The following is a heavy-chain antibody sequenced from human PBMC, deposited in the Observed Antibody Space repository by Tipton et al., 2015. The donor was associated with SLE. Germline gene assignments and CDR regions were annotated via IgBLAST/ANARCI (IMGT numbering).Heavy chain of an antibody. Sequence: TLSLTCTVSGGSISSYYWSWIRQPPGKGLEWIGYMYYSGSTNYNPSLKSRVSISVDTSKNQFSLKLSSVTAADPAVYYCARGHYSSSWYPLFDYWGQGTLVTVSS. D-gene: IGHD6-13*01. J-gene: IGHJ4*02. CDR3: ARGHYSSSWYPLFDY. CDR2: MYYSGST. CDR1: GGSISSYY. V-gene: IGHV4-59*01.